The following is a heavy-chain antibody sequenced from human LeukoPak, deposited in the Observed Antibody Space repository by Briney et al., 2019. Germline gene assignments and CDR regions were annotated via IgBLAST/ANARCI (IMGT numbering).Heavy chain of an antibody. CDR2: INPNSGGT. V-gene: IGHV1-2*02. CDR1: GYTFTGYY. CDR3: ARDGEFCTGGSCCFSLFDP. D-gene: IGHD2-15*01. Sequence: ASVKVSCKASGYTFTGYYMHWVRQAPGQGLEWMGWINPNSGGTNYAQKFQGRVTMTRDTSISTAYMELSRLRSDDTAVNYCARDGEFCTGGSCCFSLFDPWGQGTLVTVSS. J-gene: IGHJ5*02.